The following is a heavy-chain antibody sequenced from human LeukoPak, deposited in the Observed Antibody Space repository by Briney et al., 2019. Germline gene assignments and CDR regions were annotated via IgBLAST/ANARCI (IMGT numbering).Heavy chain of an antibody. V-gene: IGHV4-34*01. CDR2: INHSGST. Sequence: SETLSLTCAVYGGSFSGYYWSWIRQPPGKGLEWIGEINHSGSTNYNPSLKSRVTISVDTSKNQFSLKLSSVTAEDTAVYYCASSSPPRSSSWYFPFKYWGQGTLVTVSS. D-gene: IGHD6-13*01. CDR1: GGSFSGYY. CDR3: ASSSPPRSSSWYFPFKY. J-gene: IGHJ4*02.